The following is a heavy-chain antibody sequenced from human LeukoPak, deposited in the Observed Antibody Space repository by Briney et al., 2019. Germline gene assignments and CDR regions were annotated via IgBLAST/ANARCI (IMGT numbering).Heavy chain of an antibody. V-gene: IGHV4-39*01. CDR1: GGSIFSSSYY. D-gene: IGHD6-19*01. Sequence: SETLSLACTVSGGSIFSSSYYWGWIRQPPGKGLEWIGSIYYSGSTYYNPSLKSRVTISVDTSKNQFSLKLSSVTAADTAVYYCARRRSVATDYWGQGTLVTVSS. CDR2: IYYSGST. CDR3: ARRRSVATDY. J-gene: IGHJ4*02.